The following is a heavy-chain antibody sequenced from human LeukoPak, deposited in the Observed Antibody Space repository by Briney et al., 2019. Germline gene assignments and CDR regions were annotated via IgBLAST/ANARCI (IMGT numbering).Heavy chain of an antibody. V-gene: IGHV4-59*08. D-gene: IGHD6-13*01. Sequence: PSETLSLTCTVSGGSISSLHWSWIRQPPGKGLEWIGYIYYSGSTNYKPSLKSRVTISVDTSKNQFSLKLTSVTAADTAVYYCARHLDIAASGTFDYWGQGTLVTVSS. CDR2: IYYSGST. CDR3: ARHLDIAASGTFDY. CDR1: GGSISSLH. J-gene: IGHJ4*02.